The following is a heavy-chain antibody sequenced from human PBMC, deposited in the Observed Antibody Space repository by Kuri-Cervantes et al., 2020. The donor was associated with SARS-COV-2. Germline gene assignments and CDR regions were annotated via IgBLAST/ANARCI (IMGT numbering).Heavy chain of an antibody. V-gene: IGHV3-30*04. D-gene: IGHD6-13*01. CDR3: ARAYSSSWRTYDAFDI. J-gene: IGHJ3*02. CDR2: ISYDGSNK. Sequence: GGSLRLSCAASGFTFSSYAMHWVRQAPGKGLEWVAVISYDGSNKYYADSVKGRFTISRDNSKNTLYLQMNSLRAEDTAVYYCARAYSSSWRTYDAFDIWGQGTMVTV. CDR1: GFTFSSYA.